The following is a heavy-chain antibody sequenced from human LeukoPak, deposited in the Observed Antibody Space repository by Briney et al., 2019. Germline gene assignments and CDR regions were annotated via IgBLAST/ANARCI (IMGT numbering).Heavy chain of an antibody. V-gene: IGHV3-30*02. CDR3: AKEWGPGVVATDDAFDI. CDR2: IRFDGSEE. CDR1: GFTVSSNY. D-gene: IGHD5-12*01. Sequence: GGSLRLSCAASGFTVSSNYTSWVRQAPGKGLEWVTFIRFDGSEEFYADSVKGRFTISRDNSKNTLYLQMNSLRAEDTAVYYCAKEWGPGVVATDDAFDIWGQGTMVTVSS. J-gene: IGHJ3*02.